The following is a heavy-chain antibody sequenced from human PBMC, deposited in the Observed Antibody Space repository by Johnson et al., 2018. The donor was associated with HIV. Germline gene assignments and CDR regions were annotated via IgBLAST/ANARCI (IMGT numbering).Heavy chain of an antibody. CDR2: ISYDGSNK. CDR1: GFTFSSYA. V-gene: IGHV3-30*18. Sequence: VHLVESGGGVVQPGRSLRLSCAASGFTFSSYAMHWVRQAPGKGLEWVAVISYDGSNKYYADSVKGRFTISRDNSRNTLYLQMNSLLPEDTAVYYCAKSDSGYDTAFDIWGQGTMVTVSS. CDR3: AKSDSGYDTAFDI. D-gene: IGHD5-12*01. J-gene: IGHJ3*02.